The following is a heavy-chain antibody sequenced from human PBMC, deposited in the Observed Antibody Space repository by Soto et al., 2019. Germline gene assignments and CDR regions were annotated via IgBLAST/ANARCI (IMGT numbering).Heavy chain of an antibody. CDR3: ARDQNGRDHFDY. J-gene: IGHJ4*02. CDR1: GASISSYY. V-gene: IGHV4-59*01. Sequence: SETLSLTCTVSGASISSYYWSWIRQPPGKGLEWVGFIFHSGSTNCNPSLKSRVTFSVDTSKNQFSLKLTSVTAADTAVYYCARDQNGRDHFDYWGQGILVTVSS. D-gene: IGHD2-8*01. CDR2: IFHSGST.